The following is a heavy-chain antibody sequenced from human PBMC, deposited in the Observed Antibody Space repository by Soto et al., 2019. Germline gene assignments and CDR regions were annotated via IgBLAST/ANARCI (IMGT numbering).Heavy chain of an antibody. J-gene: IGHJ4*02. V-gene: IGHV1-18*01. Sequence: ASVKVSCKASGYTFTSYGISWVRQAPGQGFEWMGWISAYNGNTNYAQKLQGRVTMTTDTSTSTAYLELRSLISDDTAVYYCASVRAVAGVFDYWGQGTLVTVSS. CDR1: GYTFTSYG. CDR2: ISAYNGNT. D-gene: IGHD6-19*01. CDR3: ASVRAVAGVFDY.